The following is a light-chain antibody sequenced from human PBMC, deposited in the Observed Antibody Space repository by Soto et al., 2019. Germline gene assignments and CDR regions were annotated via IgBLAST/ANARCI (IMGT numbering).Light chain of an antibody. CDR2: EGS. J-gene: IGLJ3*02. Sequence: QSVLTQPASVSGSPGQSITISCTGTSSDVGSYNLVSWYQHHPGKAPKLMIYEGSKRPSGVSNRFSGSKSGNTASLTISGLQAEDEADYYCCSYAGRSNWVFGGGTKVTVL. CDR1: SSDVGSYNL. CDR3: CSYAGRSNWV. V-gene: IGLV2-23*01.